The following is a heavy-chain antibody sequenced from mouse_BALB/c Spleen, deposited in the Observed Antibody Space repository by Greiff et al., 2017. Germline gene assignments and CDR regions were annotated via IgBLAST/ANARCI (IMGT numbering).Heavy chain of an antibody. CDR1: GFAFSSYD. V-gene: IGHV5-12-1*01. Sequence: EVHLVESGGGLVKPGGSLKLSCAASGFAFSSYDMSWVRQTPEKRLEWVAYISSGGGSTYYPDTVKGRFTISRDNAKNTLYLQMSSLKSEDTAMYYCARQELGYAMDYWGQGTSVTVSS. J-gene: IGHJ4*01. CDR3: ARQELGYAMDY. D-gene: IGHD4-1*01. CDR2: ISSGGGST.